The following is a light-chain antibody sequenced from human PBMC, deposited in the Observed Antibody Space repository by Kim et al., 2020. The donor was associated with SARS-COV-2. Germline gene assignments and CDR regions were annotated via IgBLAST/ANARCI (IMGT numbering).Light chain of an antibody. V-gene: IGLV3-21*01. J-gene: IGLJ3*02. CDR1: NIRARS. CDR2: YDS. Sequence: SYELTQPPSMSVAPGKTATITCEGDNIRARSVHWYQHQPGQAPVVVIYYDSDRPSGIPERFSASNSGNTATLTISRVEAGDEADYYCQVWDSRSETQVFGGGTKLTDL. CDR3: QVWDSRSETQV.